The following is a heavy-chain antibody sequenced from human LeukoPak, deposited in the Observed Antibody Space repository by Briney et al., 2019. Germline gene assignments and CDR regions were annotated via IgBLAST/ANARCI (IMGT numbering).Heavy chain of an antibody. V-gene: IGHV4-59*01. Sequence: TSETLSLTCTVSGGSISSYYWSWIRQPPGKGLEWIGYIYYSGSTNYNPSLKSRVTISVDTSKNQFSLKLSSATAADTAVYYCARGRSYYDSSGYGYWGQGTLVTVSS. CDR1: GGSISSYY. CDR2: IYYSGST. CDR3: ARGRSYYDSSGYGY. D-gene: IGHD3-22*01. J-gene: IGHJ4*02.